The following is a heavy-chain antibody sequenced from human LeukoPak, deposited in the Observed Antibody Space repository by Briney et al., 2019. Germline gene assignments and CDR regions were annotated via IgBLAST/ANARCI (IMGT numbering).Heavy chain of an antibody. V-gene: IGHV3-23*01. Sequence: GPLRLSCAVSGFTFANYAMTWVRQAPGKGLESVSSISTDGTTYYAHSVKGRFTLSRDNSKNTLYLQMSSLRAEDTAVYYCAKLGHGGYYSYMDVWGKGTTVTVSS. CDR1: GFTFANYA. CDR2: ISTDGTT. J-gene: IGHJ6*03. CDR3: AKLGHGGYYSYMDV. D-gene: IGHD3-16*01.